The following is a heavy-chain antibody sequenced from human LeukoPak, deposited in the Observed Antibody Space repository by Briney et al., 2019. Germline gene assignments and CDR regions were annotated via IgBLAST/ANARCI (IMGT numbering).Heavy chain of an antibody. CDR2: MYYSGST. D-gene: IGHD1-26*01. J-gene: IGHJ4*02. CDR1: GGSIRSAAYY. Sequence: SETLSLTCTVSGGSIRSAAYYWGWIRQPPGKGLEWIGSMYYSGSTYYNPSLKSRVTISVDTSKNQFSLKLSSVTAADTAVYYCARQGGSQHHFDYWGQGHLVRVSS. CDR3: ARQGGSQHHFDY. V-gene: IGHV4-39*01.